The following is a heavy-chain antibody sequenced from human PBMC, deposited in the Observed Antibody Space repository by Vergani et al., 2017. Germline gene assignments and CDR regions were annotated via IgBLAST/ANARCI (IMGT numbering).Heavy chain of an antibody. CDR1: GFTFSGSA. Sequence: EVQLVESGGGLVQPGGSLKLSCAASGFTFSGSAMHWVRQASGKGLEWVGRIRSKANSYATASAASVKGRFTISRDDSKNTAYLQMNSLKTEDTAVYYCTRPPGIAAAGAWGQGTLVTVSS. CDR2: IRSKANSYAT. CDR3: TRPPGIAAAGA. J-gene: IGHJ5*02. D-gene: IGHD6-13*01. V-gene: IGHV3-73*01.